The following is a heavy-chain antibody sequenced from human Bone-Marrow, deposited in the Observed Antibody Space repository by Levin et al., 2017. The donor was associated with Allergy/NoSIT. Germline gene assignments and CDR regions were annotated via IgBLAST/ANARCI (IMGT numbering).Heavy chain of an antibody. CDR2: ISNSGGST. CDR1: GFTFSRHA. D-gene: IGHD1-14*01. J-gene: IGHJ5*02. V-gene: IGHV3-23*01. Sequence: GGSLRLSCAASGFTFSRHAMSWVRQAPGKGLEWVSAISNSGGSTYYPDSVKGRFTISRDNSKNTLYLQMNSLRAEDTAVYYCARETTSEGWFDPWGQGTLVTVSS. CDR3: ARETTSEGWFDP.